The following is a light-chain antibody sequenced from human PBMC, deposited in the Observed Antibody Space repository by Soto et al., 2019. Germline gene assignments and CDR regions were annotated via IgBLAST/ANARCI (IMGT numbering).Light chain of an antibody. CDR2: DVS. V-gene: IGLV2-14*01. J-gene: IGLJ3*02. CDR1: SSDVGAYNY. Sequence: QSALTQPASVSGSPGQSISISCTGTSSDVGAYNYVSWYQQHPGNAPKLIIYDVSNRPSGISNRFSGSKSGNTASLTISGLQAGDEADYYCTSYTTTATRVFGGGTK. CDR3: TSYTTTATRV.